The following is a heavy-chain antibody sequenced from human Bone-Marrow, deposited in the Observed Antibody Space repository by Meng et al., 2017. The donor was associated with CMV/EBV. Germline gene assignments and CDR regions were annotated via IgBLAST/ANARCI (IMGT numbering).Heavy chain of an antibody. CDR2: ISYDGSNT. D-gene: IGHD2-2*01. V-gene: IGHV3-30*04. J-gene: IGHJ6*02. CDR3: ARELGCSSTSGDEGGYDYYYYGMDV. CDR1: GFTFSSYA. Sequence: GESLKISCAASGFTFSSYAMHWVRQAPGKGLEWVAVISYDGSNTYYAYSVEGRFTISRDNSKNTLYLHMNSLRAEDTAVYYCARELGCSSTSGDEGGYDYYYYGMDVWGQGTTVTVSS.